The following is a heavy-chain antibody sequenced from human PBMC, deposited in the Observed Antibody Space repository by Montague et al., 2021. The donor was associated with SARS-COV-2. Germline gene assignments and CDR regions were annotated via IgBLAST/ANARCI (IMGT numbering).Heavy chain of an antibody. Sequence: SETLSLTCTVSGGSFSSATGYWSWIRQPPGNGLVWIGYIHYSGTTSYKSSLKSRVSLSLDTSKYQFSLNLTSVTAADTAVYHCVREFWYCSRGACLGNFDYWGQGTLVTVSS. CDR2: IHYSGTT. J-gene: IGHJ4*02. CDR3: VREFWYCSRGACLGNFDY. V-gene: IGHV4-61*01. D-gene: IGHD2-2*01. CDR1: GGSFSSATGY.